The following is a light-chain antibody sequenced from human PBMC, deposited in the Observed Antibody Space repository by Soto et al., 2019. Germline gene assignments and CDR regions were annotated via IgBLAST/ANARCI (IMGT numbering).Light chain of an antibody. CDR2: KIA. CDR3: IQATNSYT. V-gene: IGKV2-24*01. Sequence: DFVLTQTPLSSPVTLGQPASISCRSSQSLVHSDGNTYFNWLQQRPGQPPRLLIYKIALGFSVAPNRQSAGGASTHFARIISWVVVEDVGVYCCIQATNSYTFGQGTKLEIK. CDR1: QSLVHSDGNTY. J-gene: IGKJ2*01.